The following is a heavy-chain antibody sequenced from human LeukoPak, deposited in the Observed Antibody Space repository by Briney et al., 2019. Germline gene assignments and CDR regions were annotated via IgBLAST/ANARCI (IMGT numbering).Heavy chain of an antibody. J-gene: IGHJ6*02. D-gene: IGHD3-10*01. Sequence: SETLSLTCTVSGGSISSSSYYWSWIRQPAGKGLEWIGRIYTSGSTNYNPSLNSRVTISIDTSKNQFSLSLSSVTAADTDVYYCARVSPSGVWDVWGQGTTVTVSS. CDR3: ARVSPSGVWDV. CDR1: GGSISSSSYY. V-gene: IGHV4-61*02. CDR2: IYTSGST.